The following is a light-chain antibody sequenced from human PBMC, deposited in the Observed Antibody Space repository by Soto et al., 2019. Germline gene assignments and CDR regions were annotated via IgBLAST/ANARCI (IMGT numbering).Light chain of an antibody. CDR1: QRVSSN. CDR2: GAS. Sequence: EIVMTQPPATLFVSQGERATLSCRASQRVSSNLAWYQQNPGQAPRLLIYGASTRATGIPARFSGSGSGTEFTLTISILQSEDFAVYYCQQYNNWPRTIGQGTKVDIK. V-gene: IGKV3-15*01. J-gene: IGKJ1*01. CDR3: QQYNNWPRT.